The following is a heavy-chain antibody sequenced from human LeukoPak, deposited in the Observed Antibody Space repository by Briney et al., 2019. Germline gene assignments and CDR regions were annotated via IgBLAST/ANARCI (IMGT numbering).Heavy chain of an antibody. Sequence: PGGSLRLTCAASGFTDRSNHMTWVRQAPGKGPEWVSIYYRATTRYYADAVKGRFTVSLDNSKSTLYLQMNSLRAEDTAVYYCAKDLFSGSGRAGNMDVWGKGTTVTVSS. CDR3: AKDLFSGSGRAGNMDV. J-gene: IGHJ6*03. CDR2: YYRATTR. CDR1: GFTDRSNH. D-gene: IGHD3-10*01. V-gene: IGHV3-53*01.